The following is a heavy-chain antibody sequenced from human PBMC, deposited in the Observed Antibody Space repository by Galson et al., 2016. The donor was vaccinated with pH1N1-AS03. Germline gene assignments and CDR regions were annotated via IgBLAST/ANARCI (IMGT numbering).Heavy chain of an antibody. CDR3: AKVGKNGWDLDS. CDR2: INPGGRGL. D-gene: IGHD6-19*01. CDR1: GFTFSIYW. V-gene: IGHV3-7*03. Sequence: SLRLSCAASGFTFSIYWMTWVRQTPGKGLEWVATINPGGRGLYYADSLQGRFSISRDDATNSLYLQMSSLRVDDTAMHYCAKVGKNGWDLDSWGQGTLVSVSS. J-gene: IGHJ4*02.